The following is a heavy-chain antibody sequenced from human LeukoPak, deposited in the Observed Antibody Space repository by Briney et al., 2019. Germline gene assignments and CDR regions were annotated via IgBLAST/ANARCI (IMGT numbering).Heavy chain of an antibody. CDR2: IGTAGDT. Sequence: PGGSLRLSRAASGFTFSSYDMHWVRQATGKGLEWVSAIGTAGDTYYPGSVKGRFTISRENAKNSLYLQMNSLRAGDTAVYYCARVAAAAGRFYYYYMDVWGKGTTVTISS. CDR1: GFTFSSYD. J-gene: IGHJ6*03. V-gene: IGHV3-13*01. CDR3: ARVAAAAGRFYYYYMDV. D-gene: IGHD6-13*01.